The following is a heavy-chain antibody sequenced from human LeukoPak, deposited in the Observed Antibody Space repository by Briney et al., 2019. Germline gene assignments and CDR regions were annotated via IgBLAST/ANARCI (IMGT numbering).Heavy chain of an antibody. CDR2: ISSGGGGT. V-gene: IGHV3-48*04. CDR1: GLTFSSYS. Sequence: QTGGSLRLSCAASGLTFSSYSMNWVRQAPGKGLEWISYISSGGGGTYYADSVKGRFTISRDNAKNSLYLQMNSLRAEDTAAYHCAKGRNEDGDAALNYWGQGTLVTVSS. D-gene: IGHD4-17*01. J-gene: IGHJ4*02. CDR3: AKGRNEDGDAALNY.